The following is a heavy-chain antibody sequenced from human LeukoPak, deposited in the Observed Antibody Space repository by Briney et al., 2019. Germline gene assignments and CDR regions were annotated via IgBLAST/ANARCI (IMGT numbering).Heavy chain of an antibody. D-gene: IGHD2-15*01. CDR1: GFTFSSYW. Sequence: GVSLRLSCAASGFTFSSYWMSWVRQAPGKGLEWVANIKQDGSEKYYVDSVKGRFTISRDNAKNSLYLQMNSLRAEDTAVYYCARVCSGGSCYPLGDAFDIWGQGTMVTVSS. CDR2: IKQDGSEK. V-gene: IGHV3-7*01. J-gene: IGHJ3*02. CDR3: ARVCSGGSCYPLGDAFDI.